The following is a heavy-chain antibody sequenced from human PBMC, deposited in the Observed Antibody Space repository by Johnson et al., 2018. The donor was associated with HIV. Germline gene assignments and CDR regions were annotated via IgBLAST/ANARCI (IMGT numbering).Heavy chain of an antibody. J-gene: IGHJ3*02. D-gene: IGHD2-21*01. Sequence: VQLVESGGGLVQPGGSLRLSCTASGFRFSSSWMHWVRQAPGKGLVWVSRINSDGGSTAYADSVKGRFTISRDNSKNTLYLQMNSLRHEDTAMYYCAKEGDYRVSFGHYSSDAFDMWGQGTMVTVSS. V-gene: IGHV3-74*03. CDR3: AKEGDYRVSFGHYSSDAFDM. CDR2: INSDGGST. CDR1: GFRFSSSW.